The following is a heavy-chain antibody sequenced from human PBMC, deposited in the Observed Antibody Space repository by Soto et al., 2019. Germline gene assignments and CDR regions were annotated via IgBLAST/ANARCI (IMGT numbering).Heavy chain of an antibody. J-gene: IGHJ6*02. CDR1: GFSLSTSGMC. CDR3: ARIIAGIAVAAPRPLYYYYGMDV. D-gene: IGHD6-19*01. Sequence: SGPTLVNPTQTLTLTCTFSGFSLSTSGMCVSWIRQPPGKALEWLALIDWDDDKYYSTSLKTRLTISKDTSKNQVVLTMTNMDPVDTATYYCARIIAGIAVAAPRPLYYYYGMDVWGQATKVTVSS. V-gene: IGHV2-70*01. CDR2: IDWDDDK.